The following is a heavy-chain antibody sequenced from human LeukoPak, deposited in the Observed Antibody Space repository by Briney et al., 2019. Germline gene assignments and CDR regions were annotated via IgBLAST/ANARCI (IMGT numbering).Heavy chain of an antibody. V-gene: IGHV3-21*01. CDR1: GFTFSSYS. CDR2: ISSTRNYI. CDR3: ARDTSGYTFDG. D-gene: IGHD5-18*01. J-gene: IGHJ4*02. Sequence: GGSLRLSCAASGFTFSSYSMNWVRQAPGKGLEWVSSISSTRNYIYYADSVKGRFTISRDNAKNSLYLQMNSLRAEDTAVYYCARDTSGYTFDGWGQGTLVTVSS.